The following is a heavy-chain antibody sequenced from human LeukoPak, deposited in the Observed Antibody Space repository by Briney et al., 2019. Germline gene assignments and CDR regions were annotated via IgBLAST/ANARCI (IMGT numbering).Heavy chain of an antibody. J-gene: IGHJ4*02. CDR3: ARAVRGRGYGLNY. CDR2: INHSGST. D-gene: IGHD5-18*01. Sequence: PSETLSLTCAVYGGSFSGYYWSWIRQPPGKGLEWIGEINHSGSTNYNPSLKSRVIISVDTSKNQFSLKLSSVTAAGTAVYYCARAVRGRGYGLNYWGQGTLVTVSS. CDR1: GGSFSGYY. V-gene: IGHV4-34*01.